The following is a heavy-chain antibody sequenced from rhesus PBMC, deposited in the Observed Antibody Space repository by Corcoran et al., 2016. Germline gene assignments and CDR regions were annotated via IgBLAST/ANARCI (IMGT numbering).Heavy chain of an antibody. CDR3: ASAVTGTNYFDY. Sequence: QVQLQESGPGLVKPSETLSLTCAVSGGSISGYYYWSWIRQPPGKGLEWIGSIYGSGGSNYLNPSLNSRVPLSVDTSKNQFSLKLSSVTAADTAVYYCASAVTGTNYFDYCGQGVLVTVSS. D-gene: IGHD1-26*01. J-gene: IGHJ4*01. CDR1: GGSISGYYY. CDR2: IYGSGGSN. V-gene: IGHV4S14*01.